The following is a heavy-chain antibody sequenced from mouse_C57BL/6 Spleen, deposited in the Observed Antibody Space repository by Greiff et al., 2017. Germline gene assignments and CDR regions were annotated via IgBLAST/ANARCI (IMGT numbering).Heavy chain of an antibody. Sequence: VQLKESGPGLVAPSQSLSITCTVSGFSLTRYGVDWVRQPPGKGLEWLGVIWGGGSTNYNSALMSKLSISKDNSKSQGFLKMNSLQTSDTAMYYFAKSGIKDGYYYAMDYWGQETSVTVSS. J-gene: IGHJ4*01. D-gene: IGHD2-3*01. V-gene: IGHV2-9*01. CDR3: AKSGIKDGYYYAMDY. CDR1: GFSLTRYG. CDR2: IWGGGST.